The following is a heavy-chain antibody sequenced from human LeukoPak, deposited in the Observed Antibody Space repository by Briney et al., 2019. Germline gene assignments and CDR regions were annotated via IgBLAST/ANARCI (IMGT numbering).Heavy chain of an antibody. Sequence: ASVKVSCKASGYTFTSYGISWVRQAPGQGLEWMGWISAYNGNTNYAQKLQGRVTMTTDTSTSTAYMEVRSLRSDDTAVYYCARGGYYDSSGYYTGIDYWGQGTLVTVSS. CDR1: GYTFTSYG. CDR3: ARGGYYDSSGYYTGIDY. CDR2: ISAYNGNT. D-gene: IGHD3-22*01. J-gene: IGHJ4*02. V-gene: IGHV1-18*01.